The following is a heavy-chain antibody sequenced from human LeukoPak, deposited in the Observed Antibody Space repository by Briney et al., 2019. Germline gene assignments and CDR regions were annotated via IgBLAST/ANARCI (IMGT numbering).Heavy chain of an antibody. CDR2: ISSSSSTI. J-gene: IGHJ5*02. V-gene: IGHV3-48*04. Sequence: GGSLRLSCAASGFTFSDYSFNWVRQAPGKGLEWVSYISSSSSTIYYADSVKGRFTISRDNAKSSLYLQMNSLRAEDTAVYYCARDLNRFDPWGQGTLVTVSS. CDR1: GFTFSDYS. CDR3: ARDLNRFDP.